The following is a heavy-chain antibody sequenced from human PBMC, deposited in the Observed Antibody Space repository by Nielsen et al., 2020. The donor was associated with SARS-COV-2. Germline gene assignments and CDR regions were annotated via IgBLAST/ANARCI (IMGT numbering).Heavy chain of an antibody. D-gene: IGHD3-10*01. CDR3: AKHRGSPLLDFDY. CDR1: GFTFSSYA. Sequence: GESLKISCAASGFTFSSYAMSWVRQAPGKGLEWVSAISGSGGSTYYADSVKGRFTTSRDNSKNTLYLQMNSLRAEDTAVYYCAKHRGSPLLDFDYWGQGTLVTVSS. CDR2: ISGSGGST. J-gene: IGHJ4*02. V-gene: IGHV3-23*01.